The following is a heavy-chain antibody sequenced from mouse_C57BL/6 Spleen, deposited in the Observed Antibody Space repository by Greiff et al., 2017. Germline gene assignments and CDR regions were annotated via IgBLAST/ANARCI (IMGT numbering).Heavy chain of an antibody. CDR1: GYTFTSYW. V-gene: IGHV1-50*01. CDR2: IDPSDSYT. Sequence: QVQLKQPGAELVKPGASVKLSCKASGYTFTSYWMQWVKQRPGQGLEWIGEIDPSDSYTNYNQKFKGKATLTVDTSSSPAYMQLSSLTSEDSAVYYCARRDGSPAWFAHWGQGTLVTVSA. D-gene: IGHD1-1*01. J-gene: IGHJ3*01. CDR3: ARRDGSPAWFAH.